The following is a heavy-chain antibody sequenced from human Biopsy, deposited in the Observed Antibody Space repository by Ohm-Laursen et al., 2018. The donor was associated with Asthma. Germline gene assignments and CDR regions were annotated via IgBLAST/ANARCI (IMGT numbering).Heavy chain of an antibody. CDR3: ARGYSGSDRIVYYYSGLEV. D-gene: IGHD5-12*01. J-gene: IGHJ6*02. CDR1: GDSFSNYA. V-gene: IGHV1-69*01. CDR2: LIPVLGTP. Sequence: GSSVKVSCEPSGDSFSNYAISWVRQAPGQGLEWMGGLIPVLGTPDHAQMFEGRVTITADESTSTAYMELSSLSSEDTAVYYCARGYSGSDRIVYYYSGLEVWGQGNTVTVSS.